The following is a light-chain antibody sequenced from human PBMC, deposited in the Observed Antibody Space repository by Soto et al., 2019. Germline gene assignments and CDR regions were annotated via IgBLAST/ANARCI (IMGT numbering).Light chain of an antibody. Sequence: QSVLTQPPSVSGAPGQRVTISCTGSSSNIGAGYDVHWYQQLPGTAPKLLIYGNSNRPSGVPDRFSGSKSGTSASLAITWLQAEDEADYYCQSYDSRLSGWVFVGGTTLTVL. J-gene: IGLJ3*02. CDR3: QSYDSRLSGWV. CDR2: GNS. V-gene: IGLV1-40*01. CDR1: SSNIGAGYD.